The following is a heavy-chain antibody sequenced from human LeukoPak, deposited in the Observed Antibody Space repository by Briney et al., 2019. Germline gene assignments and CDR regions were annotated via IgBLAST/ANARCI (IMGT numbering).Heavy chain of an antibody. Sequence: ASVKVSCKASGYFFTSYAMNWVRQAPGHGLEWMGWINTNTGNPMYAQGFTGRFVFSLDTSVSTAYLQISSLKAEDTAVYYCARVGPEDYFGSGSWYYYYYMDVWGKGTTVTVSS. CDR3: ARVGPEDYFGSGSWYYYYYMDV. D-gene: IGHD3-10*01. V-gene: IGHV7-4-1*02. J-gene: IGHJ6*03. CDR2: INTNTGNP. CDR1: GYFFTSYA.